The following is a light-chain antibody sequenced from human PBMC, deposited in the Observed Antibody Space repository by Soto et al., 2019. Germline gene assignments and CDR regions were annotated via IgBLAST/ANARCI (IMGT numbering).Light chain of an antibody. J-gene: IGKJ1*01. Sequence: AIQMTQSPYSLSASVGDRFTITFRTSQGIRNDLGWYQQKPGKAPKLLIYAASSLQSGVPSRFSGSGSGTDFTLTISSLQPEDFATYYCLQDYNYPWTFGQGTKVDI. CDR2: AAS. V-gene: IGKV1-6*01. CDR1: QGIRND. CDR3: LQDYNYPWT.